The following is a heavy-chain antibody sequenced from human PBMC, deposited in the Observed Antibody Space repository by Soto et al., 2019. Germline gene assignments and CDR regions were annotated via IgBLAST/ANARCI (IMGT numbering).Heavy chain of an antibody. CDR2: FYTSGLT. V-gene: IGHV4-4*07. CDR1: GTAISSSY. CDR3: GRVRRAARTGAYGMDV. D-gene: IGHD6-6*01. Sequence: SETLSLTGTVSGTAISSSYWTWCPQPAGKGLEWIGRFYTSGLTHDNPSPNRRITMSVATSKNPFSLKLSFVTAADTPLSYSGRVRRAARTGAYGMDVWGQGTTVTVSS. J-gene: IGHJ6*02.